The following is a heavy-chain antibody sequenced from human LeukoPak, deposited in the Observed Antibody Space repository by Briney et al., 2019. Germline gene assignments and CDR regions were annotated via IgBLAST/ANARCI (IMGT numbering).Heavy chain of an antibody. J-gene: IGHJ6*03. D-gene: IGHD3-10*01. CDR3: ARGLRGVFYYYYYMDV. CDR1: GGSFSGYF. Sequence: PETLSPTCAVYGGSFSGYFGSWIRQPPRKGLEWIGEINHSESINYNPSHKSRVTISVDTSKNQFSLKLSSVTAADTAVYYCARGLRGVFYYYYYMDVWGKGTTVTISS. CDR2: INHSESI. V-gene: IGHV4-34*01.